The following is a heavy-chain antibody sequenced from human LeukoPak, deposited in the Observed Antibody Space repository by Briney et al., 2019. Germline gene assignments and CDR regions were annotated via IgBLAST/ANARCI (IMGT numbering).Heavy chain of an antibody. Sequence: SETLSLTCTVSGGSISRYYWGWIRQPPGKGLEWIGYVYYSGSTDYNPSLKSRVTISEDTSKNQFSLNLSSVTAADTAVYYCARGRDGYNYGPFDYWGQGTLVTVSS. CDR3: ARGRDGYNYGPFDY. J-gene: IGHJ4*02. CDR1: GGSISRYY. V-gene: IGHV4-59*01. D-gene: IGHD5-24*01. CDR2: VYYSGST.